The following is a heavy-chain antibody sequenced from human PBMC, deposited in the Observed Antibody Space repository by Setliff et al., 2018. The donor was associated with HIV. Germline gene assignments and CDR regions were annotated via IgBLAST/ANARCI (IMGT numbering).Heavy chain of an antibody. Sequence: GGSLRLSCAASGFRFETFGMYWVRKAPGKGLEWVAFILHDGSYAYYADSVKGRFTMYRDNSKNTVSLEMNSLRVEDTGVYYCAKGRRPVDLVSTSIRYYFYMGVWGKGTTVTVSS. CDR2: ILHDGSYA. J-gene: IGHJ6*03. CDR3: AKGRRPVDLVSTSIRYYFYMGV. D-gene: IGHD5-12*01. CDR1: GFRFETFG. V-gene: IGHV3-30*02.